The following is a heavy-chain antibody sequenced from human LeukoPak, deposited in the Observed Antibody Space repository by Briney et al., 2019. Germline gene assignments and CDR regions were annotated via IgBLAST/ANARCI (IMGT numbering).Heavy chain of an antibody. V-gene: IGHV4-61*01. CDR2: IYYSGST. CDR3: AREGSGVWGNYGMDV. Sequence: SETLSLTCTVSGGSVSSGSYYWSWIRQPPGKGLEWIGYIYYSGSTNYTPSLKSRVTISVDTSKNRFFLKLSSVTAADTAVYYCAREGSGVWGNYGMDVWGQGTTVTVSS. CDR1: GGSVSSGSYY. J-gene: IGHJ6*02. D-gene: IGHD3-16*01.